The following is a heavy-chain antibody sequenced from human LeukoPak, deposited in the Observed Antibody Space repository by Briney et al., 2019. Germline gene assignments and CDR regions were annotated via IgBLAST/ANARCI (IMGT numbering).Heavy chain of an antibody. CDR2: IYYSGST. CDR1: GGSISSGDYY. J-gene: IGHJ4*02. CDR3: ARTRRDGYNPVDY. Sequence: PSQTLSLTCTVSGGSISSGDYYWSWIRQPPGKGLEWIVYIYYSGSTYYNPSLKSRVTISVDTSKNQFSLKLSSVTAADTAVYYCARTRRDGYNPVDYWGQGTLVTVSS. V-gene: IGHV4-30-4*08. D-gene: IGHD5-24*01.